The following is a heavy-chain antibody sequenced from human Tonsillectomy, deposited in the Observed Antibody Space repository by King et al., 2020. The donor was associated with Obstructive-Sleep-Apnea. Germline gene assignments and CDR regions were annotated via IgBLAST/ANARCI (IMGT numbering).Heavy chain of an antibody. CDR3: TTHRVDIVVVVAAPFDY. J-gene: IGHJ4*02. CDR2: MKRQTDGGTP. CDR1: GVTFSNAW. Sequence: VQLVQSGGGLVKPGGSLRLSCVSSGVTFSNAWMSLVLQAPGKGLGWGGRMKRQTDGGTPDYAAPVKGRFTISREASKNTRYLQMNSLKTEDPAVYYCTTHRVDIVVVVAAPFDYWGQGTLVTVSS. D-gene: IGHD2-15*01. V-gene: IGHV3-15*01.